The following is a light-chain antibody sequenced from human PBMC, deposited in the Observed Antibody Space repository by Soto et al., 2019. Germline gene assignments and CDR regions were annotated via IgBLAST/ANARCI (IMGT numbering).Light chain of an antibody. CDR1: SSDVGGYNY. CDR2: EVS. CDR3: SSYAGSNNLHVV. Sequence: QSALTQPPSASGSPGQSGTISCTGTSSDVGGYNYVSWYQQHPGKAPKLMIYEVSKRPSGVPDRFSGSKSGNTASLTVSGLQAEDEADYYCSSYAGSNNLHVVFGGGTQLTVL. J-gene: IGLJ2*01. V-gene: IGLV2-8*01.